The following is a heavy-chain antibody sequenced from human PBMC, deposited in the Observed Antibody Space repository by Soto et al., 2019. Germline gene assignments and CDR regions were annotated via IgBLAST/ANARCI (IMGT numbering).Heavy chain of an antibody. J-gene: IGHJ5*02. CDR3: ARGPFLVYAPRRYNWFDP. V-gene: IGHV4-34*01. CDR1: GGSFSGYY. CDR2: LNHSGST. Sequence: SETLSLTCAVYGGSFSGYYWSWIRQPPGKGLEWIGELNHSGSTNYNPSLKSRVTISVDTSKNQFSLKLSSVTAADTAVYYCARGPFLVYAPRRYNWFDPWGQGTLVTVSS. D-gene: IGHD2-8*01.